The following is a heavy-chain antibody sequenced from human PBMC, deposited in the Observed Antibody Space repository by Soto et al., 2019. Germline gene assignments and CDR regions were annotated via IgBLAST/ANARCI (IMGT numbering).Heavy chain of an antibody. CDR1: GGSISSGVYS. CDR2: IYHSGST. V-gene: IGHV4-30-2*01. CDR3: ARVPNVDTAMDHPNYYYYYGMDV. J-gene: IGHJ6*02. D-gene: IGHD5-18*01. Sequence: SETLSLTCAVSGGSISSGVYSWSWIRHPPGKGLEWIGYIYHSGSTYYNPSLKSRVTISVDRSKNQFSLKLSSVTAADTAVYYCARVPNVDTAMDHPNYYYYYGMDVWGQGTTVTVSS.